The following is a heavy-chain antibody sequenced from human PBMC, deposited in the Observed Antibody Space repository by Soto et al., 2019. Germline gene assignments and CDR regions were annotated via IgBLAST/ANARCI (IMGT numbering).Heavy chain of an antibody. Sequence: VQLVESGGGVVQPGRSLRLSCAASGFTFSDYAMHWVRQAPGKGLEWVAVVSHDGRNTHYADSVKGRFHISRDSSKNTVYLEMTSLRAEDTAFYYCAKGGRQWLVTSYFNYWGQGALVTVSS. CDR2: VSHDGRNT. V-gene: IGHV3-30*18. J-gene: IGHJ4*02. D-gene: IGHD6-19*01. CDR1: GFTFSDYA. CDR3: AKGGRQWLVTSYFNY.